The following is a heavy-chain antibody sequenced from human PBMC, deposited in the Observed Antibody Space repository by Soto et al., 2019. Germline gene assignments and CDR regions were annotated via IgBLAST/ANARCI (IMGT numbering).Heavy chain of an antibody. D-gene: IGHD3-22*01. Sequence: GGSLRLSCAASGFTFSSYGMHWVRQAPGKGLEWVAVIWYDGSNKYYADSVKGRLTISRDNSKNTLYLQMNSLRAEDTAVYYCARGNYDSSGSFDYWGQGTLVTVSS. J-gene: IGHJ4*02. CDR3: ARGNYDSSGSFDY. V-gene: IGHV3-33*01. CDR1: GFTFSSYG. CDR2: IWYDGSNK.